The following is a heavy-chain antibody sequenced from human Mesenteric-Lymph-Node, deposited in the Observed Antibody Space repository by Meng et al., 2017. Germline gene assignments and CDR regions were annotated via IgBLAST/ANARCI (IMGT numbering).Heavy chain of an antibody. Sequence: GESLKISCAASGFTFSGFWMGWVRQAPGRRPEWLANIDQDGSEIFYADAVKGRFTISRDNSKNTLYLQMNSLRAEDTAVYYCAKDRLWFGETLYYFDYWGQGTLVTVSS. CDR1: GFTFSGFW. V-gene: IGHV3-7*03. J-gene: IGHJ4*02. CDR3: AKDRLWFGETLYYFDY. D-gene: IGHD3-10*01. CDR2: IDQDGSEI.